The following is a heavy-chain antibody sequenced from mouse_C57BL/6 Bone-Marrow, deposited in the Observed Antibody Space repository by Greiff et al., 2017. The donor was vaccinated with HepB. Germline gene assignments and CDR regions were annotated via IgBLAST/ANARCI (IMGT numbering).Heavy chain of an antibody. CDR1: GYTFTDYE. Sequence: QVQLQQSGAELVRPGASVTLSCKASGYTFTDYEMHWVKQTPVHGLEWIGAIDPETGGTAYNQKFKGKAILTADKSSSTAYMGLRSLTSEDSDVYYWRRLLLWRDYWGQGTTLTVSS. V-gene: IGHV1-15*01. D-gene: IGHD2-1*01. CDR2: IDPETGGT. CDR3: RRLLLWRDY. J-gene: IGHJ2*01.